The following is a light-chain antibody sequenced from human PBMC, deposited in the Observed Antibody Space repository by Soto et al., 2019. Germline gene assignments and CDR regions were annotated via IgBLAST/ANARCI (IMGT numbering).Light chain of an antibody. CDR3: QQANSFPIT. Sequence: DIQITQSPTSVSASIGERVNITCRASQGIFSWLAWYQLKPGQAPKLLIYDASTLQSGVPSRFSGSVSASNFTLTISSLQPEDFATYYCQQANSFPITFGQGTRLEIK. J-gene: IGKJ5*01. V-gene: IGKV1D-12*01. CDR2: DAS. CDR1: QGIFSW.